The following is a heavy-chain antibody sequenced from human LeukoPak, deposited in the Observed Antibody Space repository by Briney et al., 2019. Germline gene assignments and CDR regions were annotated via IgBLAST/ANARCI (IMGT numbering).Heavy chain of an antibody. D-gene: IGHD1-14*01. J-gene: IGHJ6*02. CDR1: GFTFNNYA. V-gene: IGHV3-23*01. Sequence: GGSLRLSCAASGFTFNNYAMNWVRQAPGKGLEWVSVISGSGGTTYYADSVKGRSTISRDSSKNTLYLQMNSLRAEDTAVYYCAKVSGGGLYYDGMDVWGQGTTVTVSS. CDR3: AKVSGGGLYYDGMDV. CDR2: ISGSGGTT.